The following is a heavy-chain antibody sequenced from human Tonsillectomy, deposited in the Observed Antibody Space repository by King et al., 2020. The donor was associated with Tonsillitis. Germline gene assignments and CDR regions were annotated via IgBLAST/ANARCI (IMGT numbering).Heavy chain of an antibody. J-gene: IGHJ4*02. CDR2: ISSSGRTI. Sequence: VQLVESGGGLVQPGGSLRLSCAASGFTFSSYEMNWVRQAPGKGLEWVSYISSSGRTIYYADSVKGRFTISRDNAKNSLYLQMNSLRAEDTAVYYCARDWGGYADYWGQGTLVTVSS. CDR3: ARDWGGYADY. CDR1: GFTFSSYE. D-gene: IGHD5-12*01. V-gene: IGHV3-48*03.